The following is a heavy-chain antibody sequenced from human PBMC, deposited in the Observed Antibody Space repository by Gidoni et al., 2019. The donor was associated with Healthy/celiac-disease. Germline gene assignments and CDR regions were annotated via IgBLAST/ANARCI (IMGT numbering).Heavy chain of an antibody. D-gene: IGHD3-22*01. Sequence: EVQLVESGGGLVQPGGSLRLSCAASGFTFSSYGMSWVRQAPGKGLEWVANIKQDGSEKYYVDSVKGRFTISRDNAKNSLYLQMNSLRAEDTAVYYCARVSVIVDFDYWGQGTLVTVSS. V-gene: IGHV3-7*01. CDR2: IKQDGSEK. CDR1: GFTFSSYG. J-gene: IGHJ4*02. CDR3: ARVSVIVDFDY.